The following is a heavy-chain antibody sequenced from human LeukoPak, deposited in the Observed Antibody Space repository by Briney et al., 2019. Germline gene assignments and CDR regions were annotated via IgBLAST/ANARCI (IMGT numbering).Heavy chain of an antibody. Sequence: GESLKISCKGSASIFSGYWIGWVRQMPGNGLEWVAFIYPGDSDTKYSPSSQGQVTISVDRSISTAYLQWTSLRASDTAMYFCARTVRGGPIDSWGQGTLVTVSS. CDR1: ASIFSGYW. V-gene: IGHV5-51*01. J-gene: IGHJ4*02. CDR2: IYPGDSDT. CDR3: ARTVRGGPIDS.